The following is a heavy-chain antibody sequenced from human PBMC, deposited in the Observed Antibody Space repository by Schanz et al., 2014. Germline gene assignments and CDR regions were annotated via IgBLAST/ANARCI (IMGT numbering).Heavy chain of an antibody. D-gene: IGHD1-26*01. V-gene: IGHV1-18*01. J-gene: IGHJ4*02. Sequence: QVQLVQSGAEVKEPGASVKISCQASGYTFSNYGISWVRQAPGQGLEWMGWIGGSDANTNFAQNIQGTVTMTTDPSTSTVYMELRSLTSDDSAVYYCARDRDQWDGNYLDYWGQGTLVTVSS. CDR3: ARDRDQWDGNYLDY. CDR2: IGGSDANT. CDR1: GYTFSNYG.